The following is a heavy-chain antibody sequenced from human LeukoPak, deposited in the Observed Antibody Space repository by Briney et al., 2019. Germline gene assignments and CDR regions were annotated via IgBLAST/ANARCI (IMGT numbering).Heavy chain of an antibody. CDR1: GFTLSSYG. V-gene: IGHV3-30*02. D-gene: IGHD6-13*01. CDR2: IRYDGSNK. Sequence: GGSLRLSCAASGFTLSSYGIHWVRQAPGKGLEWVAFIRYDGSNKYYADSVKGRFTISRDNSKNTLYLQMNSLRAEDTAVYYCAKGGVAAAGTLGYHYYYMDVWGKGTTVTISS. CDR3: AKGGVAAAGTLGYHYYYMDV. J-gene: IGHJ6*03.